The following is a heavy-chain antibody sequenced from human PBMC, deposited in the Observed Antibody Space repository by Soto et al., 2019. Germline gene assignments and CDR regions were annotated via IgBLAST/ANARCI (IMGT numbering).Heavy chain of an antibody. V-gene: IGHV4-34*02. Sequence: QVHLQQWGAGLLKPSETLSLTCAVYGGSVNGYYWNWIRQPPGQGLEWIWEINHTGGTHYNPSLKSRVTMSVDTSKNQFSLRLSSVPAADTAIYYCATRITVFGLLIPPFDPWGQGTQVSVSS. CDR1: GGSVNGYY. CDR3: ATRITVFGLLIPPFDP. CDR2: INHTGGT. D-gene: IGHD3-3*01. J-gene: IGHJ5*02.